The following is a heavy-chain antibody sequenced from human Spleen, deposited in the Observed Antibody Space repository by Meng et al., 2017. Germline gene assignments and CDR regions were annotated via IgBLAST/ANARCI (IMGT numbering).Heavy chain of an antibody. CDR3: ARSPIDKYDLSALPLDY. CDR1: GFTFSGFW. Sequence: GESLKISCTASGFTFSGFWMSWVRQAPGKGLEWVANVKQGGSETNYVDSVKGRFTISRDNAMNSLYLQMSSLRDEDTAVYYCARSPIDKYDLSALPLDYWGQGTLVTVSS. CDR2: VKQGGSET. J-gene: IGHJ4*02. D-gene: IGHD3-16*01. V-gene: IGHV3-7*01.